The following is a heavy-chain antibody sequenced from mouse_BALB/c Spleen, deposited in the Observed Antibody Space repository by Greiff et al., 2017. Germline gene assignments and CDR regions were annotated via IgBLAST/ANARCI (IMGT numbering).Heavy chain of an antibody. D-gene: IGHD1-1*01. CDR3: ARGPTTVADV. Sequence: EVMLVESGGGLVKPGGSLKLSCAASGFTFSSYAMSWVRQTPEKRLEWVASISSGGSTYYPDSVKGRFTISRDNARNILYLQMSSLRSEDTAMYYCARGPTTVADVWGAGTTVTVSS. J-gene: IGHJ1*01. V-gene: IGHV5-6-5*01. CDR1: GFTFSSYA. CDR2: ISSGGST.